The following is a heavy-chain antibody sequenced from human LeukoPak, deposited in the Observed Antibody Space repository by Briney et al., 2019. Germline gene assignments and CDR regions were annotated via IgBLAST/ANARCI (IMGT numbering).Heavy chain of an antibody. Sequence: GGSLRLSCAASGFTFSSFAMSWVRQAPGKGLEWVANIKQDGSEKYYVDSVKGRFTISRDNAKNSLYLQMNSLRAEDTAVYYCASFVITFGGVIGHFDYWGQGTLVTVSS. V-gene: IGHV3-7*01. D-gene: IGHD3-16*02. CDR1: GFTFSSFA. CDR2: IKQDGSEK. J-gene: IGHJ4*02. CDR3: ASFVITFGGVIGHFDY.